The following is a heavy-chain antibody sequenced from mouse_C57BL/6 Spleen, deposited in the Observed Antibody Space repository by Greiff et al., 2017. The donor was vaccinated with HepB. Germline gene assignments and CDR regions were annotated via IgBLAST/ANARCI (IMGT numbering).Heavy chain of an antibody. CDR3: ARSYDGYYGGFAY. CDR1: GYTFTSYW. CDR2: IHPNSGST. D-gene: IGHD2-3*01. Sequence: QVQLKQPGAELVKPGASVKLSCKASGYTFTSYWMHWVKQRPGQGLEWIGMIHPNSGSTNYNEKFKSKATLTVDKSSSTAYMQLSSLTSEDSAVYYCARSYDGYYGGFAYWGQGTLVTVSA. V-gene: IGHV1-64*01. J-gene: IGHJ3*01.